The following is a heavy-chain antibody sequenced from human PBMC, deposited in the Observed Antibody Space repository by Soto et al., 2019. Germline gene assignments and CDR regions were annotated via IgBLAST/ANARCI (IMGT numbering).Heavy chain of an antibody. CDR1: GGTFSSYT. Sequence: QVQLVQSGAEVKKPGSSVKVSCKASGGTFSSYTISWVRQAPGQGLEWMGRIIPILGIANYAQKFQGRVTITADKSTSTAHMELSSLRSENTAVYYCARLSPDGAFDIWGQGTMVTVSS. J-gene: IGHJ3*02. V-gene: IGHV1-69*02. CDR2: IIPILGIA. CDR3: ARLSPDGAFDI.